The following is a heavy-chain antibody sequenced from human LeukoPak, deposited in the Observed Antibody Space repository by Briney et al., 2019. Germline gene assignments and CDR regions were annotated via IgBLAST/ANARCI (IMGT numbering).Heavy chain of an antibody. D-gene: IGHD4-17*01. CDR1: GGTFSSYA. J-gene: IGHJ3*02. CDR2: IIPIFGTA. Sequence: GSSVKVSCRASGGTFSSYAISRVRQAPGQGLEWMGGIIPIFGTANYAQKFQGRVTITADESTSTAYMELSSLRSEDTAVYYCARGNPTVTPYVAFDIWGQGTMVTVSS. CDR3: ARGNPTVTPYVAFDI. V-gene: IGHV1-69*01.